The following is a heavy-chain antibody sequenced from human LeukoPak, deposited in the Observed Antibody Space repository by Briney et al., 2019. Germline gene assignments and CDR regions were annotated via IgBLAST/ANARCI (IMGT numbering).Heavy chain of an antibody. Sequence: GASVKVSCKASGGTFSSYAISWVRQAPGQGLEWMGRIIPILGIANYAQKFQGRVTITADKSTSTAYMELSSLRSEDTAVYYCARDIYYYDSSGYYLDWGQGTLVTVSS. CDR3: ARDIYYYDSSGYYLD. V-gene: IGHV1-69*04. J-gene: IGHJ4*02. CDR1: GGTFSSYA. D-gene: IGHD3-22*01. CDR2: IIPILGIA.